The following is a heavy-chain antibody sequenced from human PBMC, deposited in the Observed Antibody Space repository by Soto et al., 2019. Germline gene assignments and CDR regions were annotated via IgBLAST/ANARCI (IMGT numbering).Heavy chain of an antibody. CDR3: SRVRRIGMSGSPGDS. J-gene: IGHJ4*02. CDR2: IYFTGTT. Sequence: SETLSLTCDVSGYAISSGFYWAWIRQPPGKRLEWIGNIYFTGTTSYNPSLKTRVTMSVDTSKNQFSLRLSSVTAADTAVFYCSRVRRIGMSGSPGDSWGQGTQVTVSS. D-gene: IGHD3-10*01. V-gene: IGHV4-38-2*01. CDR1: GYAISSGFY.